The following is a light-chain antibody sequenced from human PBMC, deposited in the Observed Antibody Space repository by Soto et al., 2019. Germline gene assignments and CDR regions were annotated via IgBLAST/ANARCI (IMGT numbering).Light chain of an antibody. Sequence: VLTHSPATLSLSPGERATLSCMASQSVSSYLAWYQQKPGQAPRLLIYDASNRATGIPARFSGSGSGTDFTLTISSLEPEDFAVYYCQQRSNWPPKWTFGQGTKVDIK. CDR1: QSVSSY. CDR2: DAS. CDR3: QQRSNWPPKWT. J-gene: IGKJ1*01. V-gene: IGKV3-11*01.